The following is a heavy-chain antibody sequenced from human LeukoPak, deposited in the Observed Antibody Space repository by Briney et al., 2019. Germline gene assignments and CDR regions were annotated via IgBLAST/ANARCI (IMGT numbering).Heavy chain of an antibody. D-gene: IGHD5-12*01. Sequence: PGGSLRLSCAASGFTFSSYGMHWVRQAPGKGLEWVSSISSSSSYIYYADSVKGRFTISRDNAKNSLYLQMNSLRAEDTAVYYCARRYSGSMMGYYYYGMDVWGQGTTVTVSS. CDR1: GFTFSSYG. J-gene: IGHJ6*02. CDR3: ARRYSGSMMGYYYYGMDV. V-gene: IGHV3-21*01. CDR2: ISSSSSYI.